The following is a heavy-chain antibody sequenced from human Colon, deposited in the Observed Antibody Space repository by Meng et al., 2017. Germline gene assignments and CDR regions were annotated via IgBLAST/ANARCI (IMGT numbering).Heavy chain of an antibody. D-gene: IGHD3-22*01. V-gene: IGHV7-4-1*02. Sequence: ASVKVSCKASGYTFTDYAMNWVRQAPGQGLEWMGWINTNTGNPTYAQGFAGRFVFSLDTSVSTAYLQISSLKAEDTAVYYCAREDHYYDSSGYYYGDPLDIWGQGTRVTCSS. CDR3: AREDHYYDSSGYYYGDPLDI. J-gene: IGHJ3*02. CDR2: INTNTGNP. CDR1: GYTFTDYA.